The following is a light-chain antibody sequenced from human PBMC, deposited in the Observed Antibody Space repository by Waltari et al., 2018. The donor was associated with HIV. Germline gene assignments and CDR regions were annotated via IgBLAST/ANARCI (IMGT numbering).Light chain of an antibody. V-gene: IGKV3-15*01. CDR2: GAS. CDR3: HEYDNWSHWT. CDR1: QSVNHN. Sequence: IVMTQSPVTVSWSTAESVTLPGRASQSVNHNLAWYHQRHGQAHRLLIYGASTRANGISPRISGSGSGTEFRLTIYSLHPDDLGVYWCHEYDNWSHWTFGQGTKVEIK. J-gene: IGKJ1*01.